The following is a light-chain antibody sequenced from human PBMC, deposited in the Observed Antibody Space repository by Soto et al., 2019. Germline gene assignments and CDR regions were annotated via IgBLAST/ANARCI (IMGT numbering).Light chain of an antibody. V-gene: IGLV2-23*01. CDR1: SSVIGSYNL. Sequence: QSALTQPASVSGSPGQSITISCTGTSSVIGSYNLVSWYQQHPGKAPKLMIYEGSKRPSGVSNRFSGSKSGNTASLTISGLQAEDEADYYCCSYAGSSTSLYVFGTGTKVTVL. CDR3: CSYAGSSTSLYV. CDR2: EGS. J-gene: IGLJ1*01.